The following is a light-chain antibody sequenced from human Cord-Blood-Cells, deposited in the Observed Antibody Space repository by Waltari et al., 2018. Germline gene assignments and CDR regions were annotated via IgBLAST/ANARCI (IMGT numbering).Light chain of an antibody. CDR1: SLRSYY. Sequence: SSELTQDPAVSVALGQTVRITCQGDSLRSYYASWYQQNPGQAPVLVIYGKNNRPSGIPDRFSGSSSGNTASLTITGAQAEDEADYYCNSRDSSGNHWVFGGGTKLNVL. CDR2: GKN. V-gene: IGLV3-19*01. J-gene: IGLJ3*02. CDR3: NSRDSSGNHWV.